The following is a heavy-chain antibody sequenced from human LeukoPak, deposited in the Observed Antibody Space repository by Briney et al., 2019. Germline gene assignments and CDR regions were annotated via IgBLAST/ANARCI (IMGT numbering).Heavy chain of an antibody. D-gene: IGHD3-9*01. J-gene: IGHJ4*02. CDR1: GFTFSSYA. CDR2: ISGSGGST. CDR3: AKEELRYFDWLGSPFDY. V-gene: IGHV3-23*01. Sequence: GGSLRLSCAAAGFTFSSYAMSWVRQAPGKGLEWVSAISGSGGSTYYADSVKGRSTISRDNSNTTLYMQMNSLRAEDTAVYYCAKEELRYFDWLGSPFDYWGQGTMVTVSS.